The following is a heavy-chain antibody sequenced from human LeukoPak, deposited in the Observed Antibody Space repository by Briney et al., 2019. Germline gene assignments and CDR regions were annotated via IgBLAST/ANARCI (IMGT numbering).Heavy chain of an antibody. J-gene: IGHJ3*02. CDR1: GFTFSSYG. D-gene: IGHD5-12*01. CDR2: IWYDGSNK. CDR3: ARDSGYVSDDAFDI. Sequence: RPGGSLRLSCAASGFTFSSYGMHWVRQAPGKGLEWVAVIWYDGSNKYYADSVKGQFTISRDNSKNTLYLRMNSLRAEDTAVYYCARDSGYVSDDAFDIWGQGTMVTVSS. V-gene: IGHV3-33*01.